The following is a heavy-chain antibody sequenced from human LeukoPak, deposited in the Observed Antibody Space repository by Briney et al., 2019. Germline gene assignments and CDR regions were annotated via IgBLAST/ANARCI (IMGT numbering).Heavy chain of an antibody. CDR2: ISWNSGSI. CDR3: AKVRGDYGDYSFDY. Sequence: GGSLRLSCAASGFTFDDYAMHWVRQAPGKGLEWVSGISWNSGSIGYADSVKGRFTISRDNDKNSLYLQMNSLRAEDTALYYCAKVRGDYGDYSFDYWGQGTLVTVSS. D-gene: IGHD4-17*01. CDR1: GFTFDDYA. J-gene: IGHJ4*02. V-gene: IGHV3-9*01.